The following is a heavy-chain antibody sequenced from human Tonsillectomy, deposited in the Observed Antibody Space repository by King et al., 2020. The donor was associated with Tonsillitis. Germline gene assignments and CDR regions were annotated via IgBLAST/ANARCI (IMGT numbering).Heavy chain of an antibody. J-gene: IGHJ3*02. V-gene: IGHV3-21*01. Sequence: VQLVESGGGLVKPGGSLRLTCTTSGFTFSNYDMNWVRQAPGKGLEWVSSIRSSGRYNFFADSVKGRFTISRDNAKNSLYLQMNSLRDEDTAVYYGAKDQGADYYDRSKGAYDMWGQGTMVTVSS. CDR2: IRSSGRYN. CDR3: AKDQGADYYDRSKGAYDM. D-gene: IGHD3-22*01. CDR1: GFTFSNYD.